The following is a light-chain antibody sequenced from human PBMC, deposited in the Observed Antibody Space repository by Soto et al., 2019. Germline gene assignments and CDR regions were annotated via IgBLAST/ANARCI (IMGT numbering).Light chain of an antibody. CDR1: QSVSSSY. CDR2: GAS. J-gene: IGKJ4*01. V-gene: IGKV3-20*01. CDR3: QQYGSSPQLT. Sequence: EIVLTQSPGTLSLSPGERATLSCRASQSVSSSYLAWYQQKPGQAPRLLIFGASIRDTGIPDRFSGSGSGTDFTLTISRLEPEDFAVYYCQQYGSSPQLTFGGGTKVDIK.